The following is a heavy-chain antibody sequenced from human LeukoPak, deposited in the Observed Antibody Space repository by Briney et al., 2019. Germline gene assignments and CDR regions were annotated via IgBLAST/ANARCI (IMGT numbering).Heavy chain of an antibody. D-gene: IGHD5-24*01. J-gene: IGHJ4*02. CDR3: ARVERDGYTQGGDY. CDR2: IIPIFGTA. CDR1: GGTFSSYA. Sequence: SVKVSCKASGGTFSSYAISWVRQAPGQGLEWMGGIIPIFGTANYAQKFQGRVTITVDESTSTAYMELSSLRSEDTAVYYCARVERDGYTQGGDYWGQGTLVTVSS. V-gene: IGHV1-69*13.